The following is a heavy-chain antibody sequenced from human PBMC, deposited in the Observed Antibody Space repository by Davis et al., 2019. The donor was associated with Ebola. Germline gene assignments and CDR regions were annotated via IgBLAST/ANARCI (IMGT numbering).Heavy chain of an antibody. D-gene: IGHD4-17*01. V-gene: IGHV3-53*01. CDR1: GFTVSSNY. J-gene: IGHJ6*02. Sequence: GESLKISCAASGFTVSSNYMSWVRQAPGKGLEWVSVIYNGGSTYYADSVKGRFTISRDNSKNTLYLQMNSLKTEDTAVYYCTTETTVTTNVWGQGTTVTVSS. CDR2: IYNGGST. CDR3: TTETTVTTNV.